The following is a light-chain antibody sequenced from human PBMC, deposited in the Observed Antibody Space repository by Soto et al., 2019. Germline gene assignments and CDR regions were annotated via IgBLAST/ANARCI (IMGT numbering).Light chain of an antibody. J-gene: IGLJ3*02. CDR2: ENN. V-gene: IGLV6-57*04. Sequence: NFMLTQPHSVSESPGKTVTISCTRSSGSVASNHVQWYQQRPGSAPTTLIYENNQRPSGVPDRFSGSVDSSSNSASLTISGLKTEDEADYYCQSYDSNNVVFGGGTKLTDL. CDR1: SGSVASNH. CDR3: QSYDSNNVV.